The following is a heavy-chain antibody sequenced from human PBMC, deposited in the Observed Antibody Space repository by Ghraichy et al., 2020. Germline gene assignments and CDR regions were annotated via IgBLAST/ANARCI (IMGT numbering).Heavy chain of an antibody. D-gene: IGHD1-26*01. CDR1: GGSISSYY. J-gene: IGHJ4*02. CDR3: ARVGTLWSGGSYFDY. CDR2: IYYSGST. Sequence: TLSLTCTVSGGSISSYYWSWIRQPPGKGLEWIGYIYYSGSTNYNPSLKSRVTISVDTSKNQFSLKLSSVTAADTAVYYCARVGTLWSGGSYFDYWGQGTLVTVSS. V-gene: IGHV4-59*01.